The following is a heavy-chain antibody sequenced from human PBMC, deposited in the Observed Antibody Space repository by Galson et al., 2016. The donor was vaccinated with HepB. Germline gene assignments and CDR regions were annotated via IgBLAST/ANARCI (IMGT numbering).Heavy chain of an antibody. CDR1: GFSLTTSGVA. V-gene: IGHV2-5*02. CDR3: AHIGVDYVWGSYRYLDY. J-gene: IGHJ4*02. D-gene: IGHD3-16*02. Sequence: PALVKPTQTLTLTCTFAGFSLTTSGVAVGWIRQPPGKALEWLALIYWDDDKRYSPSLKSRLTITKDTSRNQVVLTVTKMDPVDTGTYYCAHIGVDYVWGSYRYLDYWGQGILVTVST. CDR2: IYWDDDK.